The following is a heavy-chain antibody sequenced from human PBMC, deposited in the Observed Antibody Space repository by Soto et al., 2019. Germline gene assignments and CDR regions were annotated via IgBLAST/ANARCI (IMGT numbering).Heavy chain of an antibody. Sequence: PGGSLRLSCAASGFTFSSYSMNWVRQAPGKGLEWVSPISSSSSYIYYADSVKGRFTISRDNAKNSLYLQMNSLRAEDTAVYYCASSGSYSGPPGYWGQGTLVTVSS. V-gene: IGHV3-21*01. CDR2: ISSSSSYI. CDR3: ASSGSYSGPPGY. CDR1: GFTFSSYS. D-gene: IGHD1-26*01. J-gene: IGHJ4*02.